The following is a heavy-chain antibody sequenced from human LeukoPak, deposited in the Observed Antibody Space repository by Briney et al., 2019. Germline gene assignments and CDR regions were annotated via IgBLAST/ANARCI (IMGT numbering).Heavy chain of an antibody. CDR3: ARDPTIFGVVIVPDY. V-gene: IGHV3-7*01. J-gene: IGHJ4*02. CDR1: GFTFSSYW. CDR2: IKQDGSEK. D-gene: IGHD3-3*01. Sequence: GGSLRLSCAASGFTFSSYWMSWVRQAPGKGLEWVANIKQDGSEKYYVDSVKGRFTISRDNAKNSLYLQMNSLRAEDTAVYYCARDPTIFGVVIVPDYWGQGTLVTVS.